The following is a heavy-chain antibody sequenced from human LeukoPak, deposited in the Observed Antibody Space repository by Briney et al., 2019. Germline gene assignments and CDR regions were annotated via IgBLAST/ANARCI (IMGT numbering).Heavy chain of an antibody. D-gene: IGHD3-22*01. V-gene: IGHV5-51*01. Sequence: TGASLQIFSYASGYSFTTYWIAWVRQMPGKGLAWMGSIYPGDSDTKYSPSFQGQVTISADKSITTAYLQWSSLKASDTAIYYCAVNYGSSSYSYDYWGQGILGTVSS. CDR2: IYPGDSDT. J-gene: IGHJ4*02. CDR1: GYSFTTYW. CDR3: AVNYGSSSYSYDY.